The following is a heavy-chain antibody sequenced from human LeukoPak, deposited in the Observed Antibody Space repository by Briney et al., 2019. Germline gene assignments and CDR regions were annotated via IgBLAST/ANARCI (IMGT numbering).Heavy chain of an antibody. CDR3: AKCPMVRGVFRWFDP. D-gene: IGHD3-10*01. J-gene: IGHJ5*02. V-gene: IGHV3-23*01. Sequence: GGSLRLSCAASGFTFSSYAMSWVRQAPGKGLEWVSAISGSGGSTYYADSVKGRFTISRDNSKNTLYLLMNSLRAEDTAVYYCAKCPMVRGVFRWFDPWGQGTLVTVSS. CDR2: ISGSGGST. CDR1: GFTFSSYA.